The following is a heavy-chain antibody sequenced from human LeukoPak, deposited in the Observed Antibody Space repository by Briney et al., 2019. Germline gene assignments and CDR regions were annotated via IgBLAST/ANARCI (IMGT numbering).Heavy chain of an antibody. Sequence: PGGSLRLSCAASGHTFSPYWMHSVRQAPGKGLVWVSRINSDGRSTTYADFVKGRFTISRDNAKNTLYLQMSILRAEDTAVYYCALEGTCGWYYFDYWGEGTLVTVSS. J-gene: IGHJ4*02. D-gene: IGHD6-19*01. CDR1: GHTFSPYW. V-gene: IGHV3-74*01. CDR2: INSDGRST. CDR3: ALEGTCGWYYFDY.